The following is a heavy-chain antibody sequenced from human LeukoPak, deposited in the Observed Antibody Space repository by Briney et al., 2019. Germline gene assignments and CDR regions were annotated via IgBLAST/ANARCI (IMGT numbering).Heavy chain of an antibody. CDR3: ARVGRGDHTWGSYYYDH. J-gene: IGHJ4*02. CDR2: IYPSGST. V-gene: IGHV4-38-2*01. CDR1: GYSISSGYS. D-gene: IGHD3-16*01. Sequence: PSETLSLTCAVSGYSISSGYSWGWIRQPPGKGLEWIGSIYPSGSTYYNPSLKSRVTISVDTSKNQFSLKLSSVTAADTAVYYRARVGRGDHTWGSYYYDHWGQGTLVTVSS.